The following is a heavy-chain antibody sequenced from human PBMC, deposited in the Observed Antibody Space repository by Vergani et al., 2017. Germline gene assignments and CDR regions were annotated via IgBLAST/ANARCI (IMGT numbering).Heavy chain of an antibody. Sequence: QVQLQESGPGLVKPSQTLCLTCTVSGGSISSGDYYWSWIRQPPGKGLEWIGYIYYSGSTYYNPSLKSRVTISVDTSKNQFSLKLSSVTAADTAVYYCARDRPRAXPAARSHYYYYMDVWGKGTTVTVSS. CDR1: GGSISSGDYY. J-gene: IGHJ6*03. V-gene: IGHV4-30-4*01. CDR2: IYYSGST. D-gene: IGHD2-2*01. CDR3: ARDRPRAXPAARSHYYYYMDV.